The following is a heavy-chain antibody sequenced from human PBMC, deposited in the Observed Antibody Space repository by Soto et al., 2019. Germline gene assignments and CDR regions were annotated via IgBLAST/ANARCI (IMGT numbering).Heavy chain of an antibody. CDR2: ISYDGSNK. D-gene: IGHD2-2*01. CDR3: ARDPPDIVPAATAMCTLFLHHYFPTLES. CDR1: SLTFRDYA. V-gene: IGHV3-30-3*01. J-gene: IGHJ5*01. Sequence: SGAPCSLTFRDYAMGSAGQARAQAQEWVAVISYDGSNKYYADSVKGRFTISRDNSKNTLYLQMNSLRAEDTAVYYCARDPPDIVPAATAMCTLFLHHYFPTLESWA.